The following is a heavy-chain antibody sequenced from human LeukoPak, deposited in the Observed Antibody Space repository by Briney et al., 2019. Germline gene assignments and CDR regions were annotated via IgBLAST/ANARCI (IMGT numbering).Heavy chain of an antibody. CDR3: ARQKCTSTSCLTKNAFDI. J-gene: IGHJ3*02. CDR2: IYTSGST. CDR1: GSISGYY. V-gene: IGHV4-4*09. D-gene: IGHD2-2*01. Sequence: SETLSLTRTVSGSISGYYWSWIRQPPGKGLEWIGYIYTSGSTNYNPSLESRVTISVDTSKNQFSLDLSSVTAADTAVYYCARQKCTSTSCLTKNAFDIWGQGTMVTVSS.